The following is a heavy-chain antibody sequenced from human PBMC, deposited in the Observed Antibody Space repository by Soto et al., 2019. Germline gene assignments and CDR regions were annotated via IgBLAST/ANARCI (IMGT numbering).Heavy chain of an antibody. J-gene: IGHJ4*02. Sequence: QLQLQESGPGLVKPSETLSLTCTVSGGSISSSSYYWGWIRQPPGKGLEWIGRIYYSGSTYYNPSLKSRGTISVDTSKNQYSLKLSSGTAADTAVYYCAAEYSSSIDYWGQGTLVTVSS. CDR1: GGSISSSSYY. CDR3: AAEYSSSIDY. V-gene: IGHV4-39*01. D-gene: IGHD6-6*01. CDR2: IYYSGST.